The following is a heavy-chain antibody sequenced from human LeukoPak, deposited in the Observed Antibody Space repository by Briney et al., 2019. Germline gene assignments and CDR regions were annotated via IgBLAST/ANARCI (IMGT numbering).Heavy chain of an antibody. CDR2: ISAYNGNT. CDR1: GYTFTSYG. CDR3: ARWGYYDLWSVHSDY. J-gene: IGHJ4*02. D-gene: IGHD3-3*01. Sequence: ASVKVSCKASGYTFTSYGISWVRQAPGQGLEWMGWISAYNGNTNYAQKLQGRVTMTTDTSTSTAYMELRSLRSDDTAVYYCARWGYYDLWSVHSDYWGQGTLVTVSS. V-gene: IGHV1-18*01.